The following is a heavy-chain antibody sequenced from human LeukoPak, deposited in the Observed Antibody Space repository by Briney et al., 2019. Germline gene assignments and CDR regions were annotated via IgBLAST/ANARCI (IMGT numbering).Heavy chain of an antibody. CDR1: GYTLTELS. D-gene: IGHD5-18*01. Sequence: ALVKVSCKVSGYTLTELSMHWVRQAPGKGLEWMGGFDPEDGETIYAQKFQGRVTMTEDTSTDTAYMELSSLRAEDTALYYCARDRRGYSYALDAFDIWGQGTMVTVSS. V-gene: IGHV1-24*01. J-gene: IGHJ3*02. CDR2: FDPEDGET. CDR3: ARDRRGYSYALDAFDI.